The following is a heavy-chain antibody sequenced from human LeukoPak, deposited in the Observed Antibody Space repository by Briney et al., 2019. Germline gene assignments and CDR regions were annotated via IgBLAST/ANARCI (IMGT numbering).Heavy chain of an antibody. V-gene: IGHV4-34*01. Sequence: PSETLSLTCAVYGGSFSGYYWSWIRQPPGKGLEWIGEINRSGSTNYNPSLKSRVTISVDTSKNQFSLKLSSVTAADTAVYYCARHDGYSYGYDWFDPWGQGTLVTVSS. CDR2: INRSGST. CDR3: ARHDGYSYGYDWFDP. CDR1: GGSFSGYY. J-gene: IGHJ5*02. D-gene: IGHD5-18*01.